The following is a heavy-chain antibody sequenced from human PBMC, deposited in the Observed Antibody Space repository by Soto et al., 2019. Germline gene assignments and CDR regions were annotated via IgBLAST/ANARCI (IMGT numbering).Heavy chain of an antibody. CDR3: VKEVRDIVVVVAAQRRSWFDP. V-gene: IGHV3-30*18. CDR2: ISSDGTKT. Sequence: PGGSLRLSCAASRFTFSNYGMNWVRQAPAEGLEWVAFISSDGTKTYYADSVKGRFTISRDNSKNTLYLQMNSLRVEDTAVYYCVKEVRDIVVVVAAQRRSWFDPWGQGTLVTVSS. J-gene: IGHJ5*02. CDR1: RFTFSNYG. D-gene: IGHD2-15*01.